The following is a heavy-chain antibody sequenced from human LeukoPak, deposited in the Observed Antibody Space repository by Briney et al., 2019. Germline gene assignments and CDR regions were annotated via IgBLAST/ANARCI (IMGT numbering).Heavy chain of an antibody. Sequence: SETLSLTCSVSGGSISSSSCYWGWIRQPPGKGLEWIGSIYYSGSTYYNPSLKNRVTISVDTSKNQFSLKLSSVTAADTAVYYCVSGYSSGWPFYWGQGTLVTVSS. CDR3: VSGYSSGWPFY. V-gene: IGHV4-39*01. J-gene: IGHJ4*02. CDR1: GGSISSSSCY. CDR2: IYYSGST. D-gene: IGHD6-19*01.